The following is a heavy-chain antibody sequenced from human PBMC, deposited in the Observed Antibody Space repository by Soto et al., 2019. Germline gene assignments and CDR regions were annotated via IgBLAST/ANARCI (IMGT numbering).Heavy chain of an antibody. CDR2: IDPSDSRT. D-gene: IGHD2-21*02. CDR1: GDMFPIYH. J-gene: IGHJ4*02. V-gene: IGHV5-10-1*01. CDR3: ARHDSHGDFDF. Sequence: PGESLNMSCAASGDMFPIYHISWVRQMPGKGLEWVGKIDPSDSRTMYRPSSQARITISVDKSINTAYLEWGRLKASDTAMYYCARHDSHGDFDFWGQGTQVTVSS.